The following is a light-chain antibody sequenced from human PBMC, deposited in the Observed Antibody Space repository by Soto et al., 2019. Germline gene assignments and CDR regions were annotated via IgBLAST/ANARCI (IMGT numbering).Light chain of an antibody. Sequence: QSVLTQPPSASGTPGQRVTISCSGSSSNIGSNTVNWYQQLPGTAPKVLIYTNNQRPSGVPDRFSGSKSGTSASLAISGLQSEDEADYYCAAWDDSLNGHVVFGGGTKLTGL. CDR2: TNN. CDR1: SSNIGSNT. J-gene: IGLJ2*01. V-gene: IGLV1-44*01. CDR3: AAWDDSLNGHVV.